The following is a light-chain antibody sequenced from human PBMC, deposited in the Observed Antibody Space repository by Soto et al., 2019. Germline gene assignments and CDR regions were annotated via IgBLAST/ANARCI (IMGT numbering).Light chain of an antibody. J-gene: IGKJ1*01. CDR3: QQYGSSPTKT. V-gene: IGKV3-20*01. CDR1: QSVSSSY. Sequence: EIVLTQAPVTLSLTPGERATLSCRASQSVSSSYLAWYQQKPGQAPRLLIYGASSRATGIPDRFSGSGSGTDFTLTISRLEPEDFAVYYCQQYGSSPTKTFGQGTKVDIK. CDR2: GAS.